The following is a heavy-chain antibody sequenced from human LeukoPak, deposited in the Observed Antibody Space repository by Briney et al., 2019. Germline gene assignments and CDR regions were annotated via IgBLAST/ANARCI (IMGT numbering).Heavy chain of an antibody. D-gene: IGHD3-10*01. V-gene: IGHV3-30*02. CDR1: GFTFSSYG. J-gene: IGHJ4*02. CDR2: IRYDGSNK. CDR3: AKDGYYYGSGIDY. Sequence: GGSLRLSCAASGFTFSSYGMHWVHQAPGKGLEWVAFIRYDGSNKYYADSVKGRFTISRDNSKNTLYLQMNSLRAEDTAVYYCAKDGYYYGSGIDYWGQGTLVTVSS.